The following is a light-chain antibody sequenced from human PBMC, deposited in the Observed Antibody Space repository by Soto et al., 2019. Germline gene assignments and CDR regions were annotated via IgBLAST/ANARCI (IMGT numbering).Light chain of an antibody. Sequence: EIVLTQSPATPSLSPGERATLSCRASQSVRSYLAWYQQKPGQPPRLLIFDASNRATGIPARFSGSGSGTDFTLTISSLEPEDFAVYYCQQRSNWLWTFGQGTKVDIK. CDR1: QSVRSY. V-gene: IGKV3-11*01. CDR3: QQRSNWLWT. CDR2: DAS. J-gene: IGKJ1*01.